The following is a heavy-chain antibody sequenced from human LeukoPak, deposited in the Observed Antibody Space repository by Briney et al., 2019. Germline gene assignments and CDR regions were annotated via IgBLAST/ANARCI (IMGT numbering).Heavy chain of an antibody. Sequence: GGSLRLSCAASGFTFSSYGMHWVRQAPGKGLEWVAFIRYDGSNRYYADSVKGRFTISRDNSKNTLYLQMHSLRVEDTAVYYCAGNHSSSSPFDYWGQGTLVTDSS. CDR2: IRYDGSNR. V-gene: IGHV3-30*02. D-gene: IGHD6-6*01. CDR3: AGNHSSSSPFDY. J-gene: IGHJ4*02. CDR1: GFTFSSYG.